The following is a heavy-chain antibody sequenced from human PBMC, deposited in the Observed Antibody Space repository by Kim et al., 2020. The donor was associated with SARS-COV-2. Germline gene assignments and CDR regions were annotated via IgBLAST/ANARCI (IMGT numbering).Heavy chain of an antibody. D-gene: IGHD3-10*02. CDR3: ARVRPDYYVNDYYYYGMDV. J-gene: IGHJ6*02. V-gene: IGHV3-48*04. CDR2: ISSSSSTI. Sequence: GGSLRLSCAASGFTFSSYSMNWVRQAPGKGLEWVSYISSSSSTIYYADSVKGRFTISRDNAKNSLYLQMNSLRAEDTAVYYCARVRPDYYVNDYYYYGMDVWGQGTTVTVSS. CDR1: GFTFSSYS.